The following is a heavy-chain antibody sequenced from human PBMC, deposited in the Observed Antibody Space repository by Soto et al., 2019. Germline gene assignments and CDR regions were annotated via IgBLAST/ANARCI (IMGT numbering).Heavy chain of an antibody. Sequence: GAKLGNPTQRLTLTCTFAGFSLNTNGMCVSWIRQPPGKALEWLARIDWDDDKYYSTSLKTRLTISKDTSKNQVVLTMTNMDPVDTATYYCARGRVPYAFDIWGQGTMVTVSS. CDR3: ARGRVPYAFDI. V-gene: IGHV2-70*11. CDR1: GFSLNTNGMC. D-gene: IGHD1-1*01. J-gene: IGHJ3*02. CDR2: IDWDDDK.